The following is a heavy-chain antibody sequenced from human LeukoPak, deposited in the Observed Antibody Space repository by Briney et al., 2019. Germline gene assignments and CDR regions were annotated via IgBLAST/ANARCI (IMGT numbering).Heavy chain of an antibody. CDR3: ARSLRYSSSWYGWDYFDY. D-gene: IGHD6-13*01. CDR1: GGSISSNSYY. J-gene: IGHJ4*02. Sequence: SETLSLTCAVSGGSISSNSYYWGWIRQPPGKGLEWIGRIYYSGSTYYNPSLKSRVTISVDTSKNQFSLKLSSVTAADTAVYYCARSLRYSSSWYGWDYFDYWGQGTLVTVSS. CDR2: IYYSGST. V-gene: IGHV4-39*01.